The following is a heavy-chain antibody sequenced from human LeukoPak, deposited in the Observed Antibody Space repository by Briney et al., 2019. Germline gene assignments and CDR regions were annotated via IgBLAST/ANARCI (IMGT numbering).Heavy chain of an antibody. J-gene: IGHJ5*02. CDR3: ARGSRNDP. CDR2: VHPNSGNT. Sequence: GASVKVSCKTSGYPFTTWEINWVRQAAGQGLEWMGWVHPNSGNTAYAQKFQGRVTMTRDTSISTAYMALSGLRFDDTAVYFCARGSRNDPWGQGTLVTVSS. CDR1: GYPFTTWE. V-gene: IGHV1-8*01. D-gene: IGHD1-14*01.